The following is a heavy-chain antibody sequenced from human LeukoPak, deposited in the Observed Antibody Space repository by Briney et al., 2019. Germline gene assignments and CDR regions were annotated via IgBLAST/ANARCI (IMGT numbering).Heavy chain of an antibody. J-gene: IGHJ4*02. CDR2: INTDGSIT. D-gene: IGHD3-10*01. CDR1: GFTFSDYW. Sequence: GGSLRLSCAASGFTFSDYWIHWVRQAPGKGLVWVSRINTDGSITNYADPVKGRFSISRDNAKNTLYLQMSNLRAEDTAVYYCARDRGPRTGFMVREAYDYWGQGTLVTVSS. CDR3: ARDRGPRTGFMVREAYDY. V-gene: IGHV3-74*01.